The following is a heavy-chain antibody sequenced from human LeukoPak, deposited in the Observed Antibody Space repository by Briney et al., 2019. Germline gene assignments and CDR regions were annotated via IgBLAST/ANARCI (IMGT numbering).Heavy chain of an antibody. D-gene: IGHD6-19*01. CDR2: ISYDGSNK. CDR1: GFTFSSYG. CDR3: AKGSVAGTFDY. Sequence: QSGGSLRLSCAASGFTFSSYGMHWVRQAPGKGLEWVAVISYDGSNKYYADSVKGRFTISRDNSKNTLYLQMNSLRAEDTAVYYCAKGSVAGTFDYWGQGTLVTASS. V-gene: IGHV3-30*18. J-gene: IGHJ4*02.